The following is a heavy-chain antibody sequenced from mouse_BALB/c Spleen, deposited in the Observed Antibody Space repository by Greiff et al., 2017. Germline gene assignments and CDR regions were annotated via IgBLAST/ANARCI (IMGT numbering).Heavy chain of an antibody. CDR2: IDPANGNT. D-gene: IGHD4-1*01. CDR1: GFNIKDTY. J-gene: IGHJ4*01. CDR3: ARWDEYAMEY. V-gene: IGHV14-3*02. Sequence: VQLQQSGAELVKPGASVKLSCTASGFNIKDTYMHWVKQRPEQGLEWIGRIDPANGNTKYDPKFQGKATRTADTSSNTAHLQRSSLASEDTAVYYCARWDEYAMEYGGEGTAVTVSS.